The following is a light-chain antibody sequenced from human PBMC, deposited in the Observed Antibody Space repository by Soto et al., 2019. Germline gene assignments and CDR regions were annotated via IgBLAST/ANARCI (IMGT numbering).Light chain of an antibody. J-gene: IGKJ2*01. CDR3: QQYNSYSRGYT. Sequence: DIQMTQSPSTLSASVGDRVTITCRASQSISSWLAWYQQKPGKAPKLLIYKASSLESGVPSRFSGSGSGTEFTLTISSLQPDDFATYYCQQYNSYSRGYTFGKATKVDI. V-gene: IGKV1-5*03. CDR2: KAS. CDR1: QSISSW.